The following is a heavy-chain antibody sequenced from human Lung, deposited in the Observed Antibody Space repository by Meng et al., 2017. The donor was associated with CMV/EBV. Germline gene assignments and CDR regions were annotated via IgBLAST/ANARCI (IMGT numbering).Heavy chain of an antibody. CDR3: AKAFSSSWYREYDDY. J-gene: IGHJ4*02. Sequence: GGSLRLXCAASGFTFSSFAMSWVRQAPGKGLEWVSAITGSGGSTYYADSVRGRFTISRDNSKNTLYLQLNSLRAEDTAVYYCAKAFSSSWYREYDDYWGQGTLVTVSS. V-gene: IGHV3-23*01. D-gene: IGHD6-13*01. CDR2: ITGSGGST. CDR1: GFTFSSFA.